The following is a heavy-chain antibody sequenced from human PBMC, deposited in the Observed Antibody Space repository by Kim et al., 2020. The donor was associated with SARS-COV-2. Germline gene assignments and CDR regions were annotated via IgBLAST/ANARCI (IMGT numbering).Heavy chain of an antibody. Sequence: GGSLRLPCAASGFTFSTYEMNWVRQAPGKGLEWISYISTSGSTIYYADSVKGRFTISRDNAKSSLSLQMNSLRAEDTAVYYCARSLYCSSTSCFYGMDV. CDR1: GFTFSTYE. CDR2: ISTSGSTI. V-gene: IGHV3-48*03. CDR3: ARSLYCSSTSCFYGMDV. J-gene: IGHJ6*01. D-gene: IGHD2-2*01.